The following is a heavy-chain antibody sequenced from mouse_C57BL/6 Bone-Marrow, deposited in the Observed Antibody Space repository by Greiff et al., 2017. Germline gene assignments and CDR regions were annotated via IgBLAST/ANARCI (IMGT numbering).Heavy chain of an antibody. CDR3: ARSYDYDAGFAY. V-gene: IGHV1-81*01. J-gene: IGHJ3*01. CDR2: IYPRSGNT. CDR1: GYTFTSYG. D-gene: IGHD2-4*01. Sequence: QVQLQQSGAELARPGASVKLSCKASGYTFTSYGISWVKQRTGQGLEWIGEIYPRSGNTYYNEKFKGKATLTADKSSSTGYMELRSLTSEDSAVYFCARSYDYDAGFAYWGQGTLVTVSA.